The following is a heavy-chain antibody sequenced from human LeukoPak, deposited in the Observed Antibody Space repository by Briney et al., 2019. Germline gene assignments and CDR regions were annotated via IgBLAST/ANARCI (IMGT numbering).Heavy chain of an antibody. J-gene: IGHJ4*02. Sequence: ASVKVSCKASGGTFSSYAISWVRQAPGQGLEWMGGIIPIFGTANYAQKFQGRVTITADESTSTAYMELSSLRSEDTAVYSCARVGATDGWAPAPFDYCGQGTLVTVSS. V-gene: IGHV1-69*01. CDR1: GGTFSSYA. CDR3: ARVGATDGWAPAPFDY. D-gene: IGHD1-26*01. CDR2: IIPIFGTA.